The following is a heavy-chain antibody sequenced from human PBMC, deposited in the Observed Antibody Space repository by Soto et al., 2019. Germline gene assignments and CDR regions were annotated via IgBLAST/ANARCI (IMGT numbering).Heavy chain of an antibody. CDR3: ARYYYDSSGYYYYYYGMDV. Sequence: GASVKVSCKASGYTFTGYYMHWVRQAPGQGLEWMGWINPNSGGTNYAQKFQGRVTMTRDTSISTAYMGLSRLRSDDTAVYYCARYYYDSSGYYYYYYGMDVWGQGTTVTVSS. CDR2: INPNSGGT. D-gene: IGHD3-22*01. CDR1: GYTFTGYY. V-gene: IGHV1-2*02. J-gene: IGHJ6*02.